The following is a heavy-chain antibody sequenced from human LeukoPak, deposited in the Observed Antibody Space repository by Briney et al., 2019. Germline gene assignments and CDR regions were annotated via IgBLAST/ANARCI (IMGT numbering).Heavy chain of an antibody. CDR1: GYTFTSYG. Sequence: ASVKVSCKASGYTFTSYGISWVRQAPGQGLEWMGWISAYNGNTNYAQKLQGRVTMTTDTSTSTAYMELRSLRSDDTAVYYCARDPVRPYYDSWSGYQYNLSFDYWGQGTLVTVSS. D-gene: IGHD3-3*01. CDR3: ARDPVRPYYDSWSGYQYNLSFDY. V-gene: IGHV1-18*01. CDR2: ISAYNGNT. J-gene: IGHJ4*02.